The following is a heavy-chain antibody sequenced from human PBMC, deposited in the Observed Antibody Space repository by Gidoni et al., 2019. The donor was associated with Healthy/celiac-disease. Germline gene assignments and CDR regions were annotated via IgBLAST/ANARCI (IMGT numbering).Heavy chain of an antibody. V-gene: IGHV4-39*01. CDR1: GGSISSSSYY. CDR2: IYYSGST. Sequence: QLQLQESGPGLVKPSETLSLTCTVSGGSISSSSYYWGWIRQPPGKGLEWIGSIYYSGSTYYNPSLKSRVTISVDTSKNQFSLKLSSVTAADTAVYYCARNSVLRCLEWFFFDYWGQGTLVTVSS. CDR3: ARNSVLRCLEWFFFDY. D-gene: IGHD3-3*01. J-gene: IGHJ4*02.